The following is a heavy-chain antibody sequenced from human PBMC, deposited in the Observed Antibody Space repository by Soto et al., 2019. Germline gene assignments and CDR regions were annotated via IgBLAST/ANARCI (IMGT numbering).Heavy chain of an antibody. J-gene: IGHJ4*02. V-gene: IGHV3-21*01. Sequence: AGSLRLSCAASGFTFSSYSMNWVRQAPGKGLEWVSSISSSSSYIYYADSVKGRFTISRDNAKNSLYLQMNSLRAEDTAVYYCARSQLWTPVDYWGQGTLVTVSS. D-gene: IGHD5-18*01. CDR2: ISSSSSYI. CDR1: GFTFSSYS. CDR3: ARSQLWTPVDY.